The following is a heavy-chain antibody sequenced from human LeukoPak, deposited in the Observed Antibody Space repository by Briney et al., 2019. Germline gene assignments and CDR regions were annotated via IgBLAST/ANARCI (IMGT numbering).Heavy chain of an antibody. D-gene: IGHD3-10*01. J-gene: IGHJ6*03. CDR2: ISGSGGST. V-gene: IGHV3-23*01. CDR1: GFTFNSYA. CDR3: ARFAAGGSYYYYMDV. Sequence: GGSLRLSCAASGFTFNSYAMSWVRQAPGKGLEWVSAISGSGGSTYYADSVKGRFTISRDNSKNSLYLQMNSLRADDTAVYYCARFAAGGSYYYYMDVWGKGTTFTVSS.